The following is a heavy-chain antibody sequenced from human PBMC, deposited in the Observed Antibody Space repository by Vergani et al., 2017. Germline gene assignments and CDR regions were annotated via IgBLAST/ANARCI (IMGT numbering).Heavy chain of an antibody. CDR3: AKDFFLLPASSGSPPGD. V-gene: IGHV3-23*01. CDR1: GFTFSSHA. CDR2: IKNTGDST. J-gene: IGHJ4*02. Sequence: EVQLLQSEGAVVQPGGSLRLSCVASGFTFSSHAMSWVRQGHGQGLEWVSSIKNTGDSTHYADSVKGRFTISRDNSKNTLYLQMNSLRAEDTAVYYCAKDFFLLPASSGSPPGDWGQGTLVTVSS. D-gene: IGHD3-22*01.